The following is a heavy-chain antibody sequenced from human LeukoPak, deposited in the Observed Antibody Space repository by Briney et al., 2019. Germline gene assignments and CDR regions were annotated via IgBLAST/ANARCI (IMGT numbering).Heavy chain of an antibody. CDR3: ARVVVPAATLYWFDP. CDR2: ISYDGSNK. Sequence: GGSLRLSCAASGFTFSSYAMHWVRQAPGKGLEWVAVISYDGSNKYYADSVKVRFTISRDNSKNTLYLQMNSLRAEDTAVYYCARVVVPAATLYWFDPWGQGTLVTVSS. J-gene: IGHJ5*02. D-gene: IGHD2-2*01. V-gene: IGHV3-30-3*01. CDR1: GFTFSSYA.